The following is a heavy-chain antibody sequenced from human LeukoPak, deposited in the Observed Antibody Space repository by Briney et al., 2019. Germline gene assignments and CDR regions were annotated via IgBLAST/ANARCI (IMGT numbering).Heavy chain of an antibody. V-gene: IGHV3-21*01. D-gene: IGHD3-10*01. CDR1: GFTFSSYS. CDR3: ARDNELLWFGEFYYYGMDV. CDR2: ISSSSSYI. Sequence: GGSLRLSCAASGFTFSSYSMNWVRQAPGKGLEWVSSISSSSSYIYYADSVKGRFTISRDNAKNSLYLQMNSLRAEDTAVYYCARDNELLWFGEFYYYGMDVWGQGTTVTVS. J-gene: IGHJ6*02.